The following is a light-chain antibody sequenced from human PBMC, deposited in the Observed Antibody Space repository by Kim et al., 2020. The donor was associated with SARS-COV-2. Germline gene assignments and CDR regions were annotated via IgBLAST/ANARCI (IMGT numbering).Light chain of an antibody. V-gene: IGKV1-5*03. CDR2: QAY. CDR1: QSVDGW. CDR3: KQYETYWT. Sequence: DIQMTQSPSTLSAFVGDRVTITCRASQSVDGWLAWYQQKPGNAPRLLIYQAYKLASGVPSRFSGSGSGTHFTLTVSNLQPHDSAVYYCKQYETYWTFGPGTKVDIK. J-gene: IGKJ1*01.